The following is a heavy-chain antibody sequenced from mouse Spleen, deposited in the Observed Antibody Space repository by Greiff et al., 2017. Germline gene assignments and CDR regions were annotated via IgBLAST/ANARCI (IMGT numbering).Heavy chain of an antibody. D-gene: IGHD1-1*02. CDR2: ISYDGSN. CDR3: AREGEYGKGYYAMDY. J-gene: IGHJ4*01. CDR1: GYSITSGYY. V-gene: IGHV3-6*01. Sequence: EVKLMESGPGLVKPSQSLSLTCSVTGYSITSGYYWNWIRQFPGNKLEWMGYISYDGSNNYNPSLKNRISITRDTSKNQFFLKLNSVTTEDTATYYCAREGEYGKGYYAMDYWGQGTSVTVSS.